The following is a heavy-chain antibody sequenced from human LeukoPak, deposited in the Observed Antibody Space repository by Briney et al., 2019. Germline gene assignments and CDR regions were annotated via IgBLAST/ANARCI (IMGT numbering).Heavy chain of an antibody. CDR1: GFTVSDHY. D-gene: IGHD3-3*02. V-gene: IGHV3-53*01. CDR3: ARDLSD. CDR2: IYSGDST. J-gene: IGHJ4*02. Sequence: PGGSLKLSCAASGFTVSDHYMSWVRQAPGKGLEWVSVIYSGDSTYHADSVKGRFTISRDNSKNTLYLQMNSLRAEDTAVYYCARDLSDWGQGTLVTVSS.